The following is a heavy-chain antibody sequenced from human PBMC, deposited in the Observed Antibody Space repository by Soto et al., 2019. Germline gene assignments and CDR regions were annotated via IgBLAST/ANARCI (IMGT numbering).Heavy chain of an antibody. CDR1: GGSFSKSG. J-gene: IGHJ4*02. D-gene: IGHD3-10*01. Sequence: SVKVSCKDSGGSFSKSGITWVRQAPGQGLEWMGGLSPILGTPNYARKFQGRVTITAGESTSTACMELSSLRSEDTAVYYCARGTSGSYYSFDSWGQGALVTVSS. CDR2: LSPILGTP. V-gene: IGHV1-69*13. CDR3: ARGTSGSYYSFDS.